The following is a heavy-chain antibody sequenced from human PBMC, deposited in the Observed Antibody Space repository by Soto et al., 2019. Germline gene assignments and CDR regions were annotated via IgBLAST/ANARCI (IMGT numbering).Heavy chain of an antibody. D-gene: IGHD3-10*01. CDR2: INHSGST. V-gene: IGHV4-34*01. CDR1: GGYFSGYY. J-gene: IGHJ6*03. CDR3: ARLSGYYYMDV. Sequence: SETLSLTCAVYGGYFSGYYWSWIRQPPGKGLEWIGEINHSGSTNYNPSLKSRVTISVDTSKNQFSLKLSSVTAADTAVYYCARLSGYYYMDVWGKGTTVTVSS.